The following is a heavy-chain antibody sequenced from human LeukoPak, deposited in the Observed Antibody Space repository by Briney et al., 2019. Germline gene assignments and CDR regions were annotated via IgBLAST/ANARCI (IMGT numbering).Heavy chain of an antibody. CDR2: ISYSGST. CDR1: GYSTSNGYY. V-gene: IGHV4-38-2*01. CDR3: ATDSNRGILEWFQY. J-gene: IGHJ1*01. D-gene: IGHD3-3*01. Sequence: TTSETLSLTCAVSGYSTSNGYYWGWIRQPPGKGLEWIGSISYSGSTYYNPSLKSRVTISVDTSKNHFSLKLSSVTAADTAVYYCATDSNRGILEWFQYWGQGSLVTVSS.